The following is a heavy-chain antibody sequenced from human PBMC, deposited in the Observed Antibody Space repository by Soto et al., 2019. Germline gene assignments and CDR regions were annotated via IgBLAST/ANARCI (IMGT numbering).Heavy chain of an antibody. D-gene: IGHD6-19*01. J-gene: IGHJ5*02. V-gene: IGHV3-23*01. CDR2: LSGSGGST. CDR3: AKDPTRIAVAQGLDP. CDR1: GFTFSSYA. Sequence: GGSLRLSCAASGFTFSSYAMSWVRQAPGKGLEWVSALSGSGGSTYYADSVKGRFTISRDNSKNTLYLQMNSLRAEDTAVYYCAKDPTRIAVAQGLDPWGQGTLVTVSS.